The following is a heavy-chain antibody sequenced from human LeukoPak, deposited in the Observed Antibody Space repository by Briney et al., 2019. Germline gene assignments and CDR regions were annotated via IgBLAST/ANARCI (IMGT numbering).Heavy chain of an antibody. D-gene: IGHD1-26*01. CDR2: ISGSGVTT. J-gene: IGHJ1*01. CDR3: AKKVVVGATSPYSDFQD. V-gene: IGHV3-23*01. Sequence: PGGSLRLSCVASGFTFSSYAMSWVRQAPGKGLEWVSAISGSGVTTHYAGSVKGRFSISRDNSKNTLCLQMNSLRAEDTALYYCAKKVVVGATSPYSDFQDWGQGTLVTVSS. CDR1: GFTFSSYA.